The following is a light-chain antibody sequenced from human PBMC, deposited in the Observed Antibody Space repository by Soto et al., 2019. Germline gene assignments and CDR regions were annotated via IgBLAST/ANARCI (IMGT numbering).Light chain of an antibody. CDR2: EGN. V-gene: IGLV2-23*01. Sequence: QSALTQPASVSGSPGQSITIFCTGTSGDIGTYNLVSRYQQYPGRAPQLIIFEGNKRPSGVSNRFSASKSGNTASLAISGLQAEDEADYHCCSYAGRSTVICGGGTKLTVL. J-gene: IGLJ2*01. CDR1: SGDIGTYNL. CDR3: CSYAGRSTVI.